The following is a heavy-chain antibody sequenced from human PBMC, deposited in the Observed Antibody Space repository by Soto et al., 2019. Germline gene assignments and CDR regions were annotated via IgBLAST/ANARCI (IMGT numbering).Heavy chain of an antibody. D-gene: IGHD6-13*01. J-gene: IGHJ4*02. CDR1: GYSFTSYW. CDR3: ARLQAAAGDNDVTFDY. CDR2: IDPSDSYT. V-gene: IGHV5-10-1*01. Sequence: EVQLVQSGAEVKKPGESLRISCKGSGYSFTSYWISWVRQMAGKGLEWMGRIDPSDSYTNYSPSFQGHVTISADKSISTAYLQWSSLKASDTAMYHSARLQAAAGDNDVTFDYWGQGTLVSVSS.